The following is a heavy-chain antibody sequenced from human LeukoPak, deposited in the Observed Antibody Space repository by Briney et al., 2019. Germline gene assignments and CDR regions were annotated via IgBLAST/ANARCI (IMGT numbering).Heavy chain of an antibody. CDR2: IDPSDSYT. CDR3: ARHVIAAEWFDY. V-gene: IGHV5-10-1*01. Sequence: GESLRISCKGSGYSFTRYWTTWVRQMPGKGLEWMGRIDPSDSYTNYSPSFQGHVTISADKSISTAYLQWSSLKASDTAMYYCARHVIAAEWFDYWGQGTLVTVSS. J-gene: IGHJ4*02. CDR1: GYSFTRYW. D-gene: IGHD6-25*01.